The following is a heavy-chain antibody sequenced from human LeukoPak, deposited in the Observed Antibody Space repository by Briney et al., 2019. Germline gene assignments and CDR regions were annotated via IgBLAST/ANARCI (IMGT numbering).Heavy chain of an antibody. CDR1: GGSISSFY. Sequence: TSETLSLTCTVSGGSISSFYWSWIRQPPGKALEWIGYIYYSGSTNYNPSLKSRVTISLDTSKNQFSLKLSSVTAADTAVYYCARGDIFFDPWGQGTLVTVSS. CDR2: IYYSGST. V-gene: IGHV4-59*01. J-gene: IGHJ5*02. CDR3: ARGDIFFDP.